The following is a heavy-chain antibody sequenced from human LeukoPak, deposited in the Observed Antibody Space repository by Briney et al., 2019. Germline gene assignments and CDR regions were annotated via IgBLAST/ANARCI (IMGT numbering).Heavy chain of an antibody. CDR3: ARNGEGYWGQWLVRGPHWFDP. V-gene: IGHV3-33*08. J-gene: IGHJ5*02. CDR2: IWYDGSNK. Sequence: QPGRSLRLSCAASGFTFSSYGMHWVRQAPGKGLEWVAVIWYDGSNKYYADSVKGRFTISRDNSKNTLYLQMNSLRAEDTAVYYCARNGEGYWGQWLVRGPHWFDPWGQGTLVTVSS. CDR1: GFTFSSYG. D-gene: IGHD6-19*01.